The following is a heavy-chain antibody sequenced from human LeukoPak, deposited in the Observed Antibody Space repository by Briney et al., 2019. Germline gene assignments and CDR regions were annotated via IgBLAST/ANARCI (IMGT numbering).Heavy chain of an antibody. J-gene: IGHJ6*03. V-gene: IGHV4-34*01. CDR3: ARGSGCSSTSCYRYYYYYMDV. CDR1: GGSFSGYY. Sequence: SETLSLTCAVYGGSFSGYYWSWIRQPPGKGLEWIGEINHSGSTNYNPFLKSRVTISVDTSKNQFSLKLSSVTAADTAVYYCARGSGCSSTSCYRYYYYYMDVWGKGTTVTASS. CDR2: INHSGST. D-gene: IGHD2-2*01.